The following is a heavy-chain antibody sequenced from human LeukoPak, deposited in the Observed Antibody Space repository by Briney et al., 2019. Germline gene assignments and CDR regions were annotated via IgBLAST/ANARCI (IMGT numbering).Heavy chain of an antibody. V-gene: IGHV3-21*01. Sequence: GGSLRLSCAASGFTFSSYSMDWVRQAPGKGLEWVSSISSSSSYIYYADSVKGRFTISRDNAKNSLYLQMNSLRAEDTAVYYCARDRSMADAFDIWGQGTMVTVSS. D-gene: IGHD5-24*01. J-gene: IGHJ3*02. CDR3: ARDRSMADAFDI. CDR2: ISSSSSYI. CDR1: GFTFSSYS.